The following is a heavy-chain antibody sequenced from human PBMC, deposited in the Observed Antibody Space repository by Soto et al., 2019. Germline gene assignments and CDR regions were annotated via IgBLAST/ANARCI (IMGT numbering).Heavy chain of an antibody. D-gene: IGHD6-6*01. V-gene: IGHV1-69*01. Sequence: QVQLVQYVDEVKKPGSSVKVSCKASGGSFSSYAIIWVRQAPGQGLEWMGGIIPIFGTPSYAQKFQGRVTITADESTSTAYMELSSLRSEDTAVYYCAREYRSSSGRFDNWGQGTLVTVSS. CDR2: IIPIFGTP. CDR3: AREYRSSSGRFDN. CDR1: GGSFSSYA. J-gene: IGHJ4*02.